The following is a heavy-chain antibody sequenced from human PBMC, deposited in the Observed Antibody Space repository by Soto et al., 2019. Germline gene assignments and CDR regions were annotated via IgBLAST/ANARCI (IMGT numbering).Heavy chain of an antibody. V-gene: IGHV1-18*01. Sequence: ASVKVSCKASGYTFTSYDISWVRQAPGQGLEWMGWISAYNGNTNYAQKLQGRVTMTTDTSTSTAYMELRSLRSDDTAVYYCARVLLWFGEDYYYGMDVWGQGTTVTVSS. CDR3: ARVLLWFGEDYYYGMDV. CDR2: ISAYNGNT. J-gene: IGHJ6*02. CDR1: GYTFTSYD. D-gene: IGHD3-10*01.